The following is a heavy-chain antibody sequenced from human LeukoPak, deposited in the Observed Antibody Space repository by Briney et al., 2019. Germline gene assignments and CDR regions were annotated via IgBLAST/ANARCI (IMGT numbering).Heavy chain of an antibody. CDR1: GASFSGYY. V-gene: IGHV4-34*01. CDR3: ARVKRYYGSGSYSGVYYYYMDV. J-gene: IGHJ6*03. Sequence: PSETLSLTCAVYGASFSGYYWSWIRQPPGKGLEWIGESNRRGSTSCNPSLKSRVTISVDTSKNQFSLKLNSVTAADTAVYYCARVKRYYGSGSYSGVYYYYMDVWGKGTTVTISS. D-gene: IGHD3-10*01. CDR2: SNRRGST.